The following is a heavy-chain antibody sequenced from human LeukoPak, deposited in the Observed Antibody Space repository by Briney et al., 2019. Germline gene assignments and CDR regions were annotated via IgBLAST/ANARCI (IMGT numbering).Heavy chain of an antibody. J-gene: IGHJ4*02. CDR3: ARELFGSGSCPEG. Sequence: PGGSLRLSCSASGFTFRYYAIHWVRQAPGKGLEWVAIIWSDGSNKYYADSVKGRITISRDNSKNTVYLQMNSLRAEDTAVYYCARELFGSGSCPEGWGQGTLVTASS. D-gene: IGHD3-10*01. CDR1: GFTFRYYA. CDR2: IWSDGSNK. V-gene: IGHV3-33*01.